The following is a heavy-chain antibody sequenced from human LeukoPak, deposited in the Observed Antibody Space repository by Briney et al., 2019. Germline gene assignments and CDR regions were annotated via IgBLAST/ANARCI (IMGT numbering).Heavy chain of an antibody. D-gene: IGHD1-7*01. CDR1: GFTFSSYS. CDR3: AKGFNWNYPHYFDY. J-gene: IGHJ4*02. V-gene: IGHV3-23*01. CDR2: ISSSGDTT. Sequence: GGSLRLSCAASGFTFSSYSMNWVRQPPGRGLEWVSTISSSGDTTYYADSVKGRFTISRDSSKNTLHLQMNSLRADDTAVYYCAKGFNWNYPHYFDYWGQGTLVTVSS.